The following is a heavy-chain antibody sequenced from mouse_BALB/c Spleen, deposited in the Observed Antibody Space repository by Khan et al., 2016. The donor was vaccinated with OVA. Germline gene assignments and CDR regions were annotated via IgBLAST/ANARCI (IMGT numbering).Heavy chain of an antibody. J-gene: IGHJ1*01. CDR1: GFSLSSYS. CDR2: IRRGGST. CDR3: TRKMDGGSYYYVDG. V-gene: IGHV2-6-4*01. D-gene: IGHD2-3*01. Sequence: QVQLKQSGPGLVAPSQSLSITCTVSGFSLSSYSVYWVRQPPGKGLEWLGMIRRGGSTAYNSALKSRLSISNDNSNSQVFFKMNSLQSDDTAMYYCTRKMDGGSYYYVDGWGEATTVTV.